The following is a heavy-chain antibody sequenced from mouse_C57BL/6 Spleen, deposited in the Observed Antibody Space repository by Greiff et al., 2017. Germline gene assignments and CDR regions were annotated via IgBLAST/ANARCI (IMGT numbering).Heavy chain of an antibody. D-gene: IGHD2-4*01. CDR2: IYPGNSDT. Sequence: VQLQQSGTVLARPGASVKMSCKTSGYTFTSYWMHWVKQRPGQGLEWIGAIYPGNSDTSYNQKFKGKAKLTAVTSASTAYMELSSLTNEYSAVYYCTRLITPYDYAMYYWGQGTSVTVSS. CDR1: GYTFTSYW. J-gene: IGHJ4*01. V-gene: IGHV1-5*01. CDR3: TRLITPYDYAMYY.